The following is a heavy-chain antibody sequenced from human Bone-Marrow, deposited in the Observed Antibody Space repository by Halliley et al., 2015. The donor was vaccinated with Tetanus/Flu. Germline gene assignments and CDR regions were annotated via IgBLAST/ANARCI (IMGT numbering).Heavy chain of an antibody. CDR3: WRGGGNWEPFIP. CDR2: IHPDDSDS. D-gene: IGHD1-1*01. Sequence: VQLVQSGAEVRKPGESLKISCQASGYNFIAHWIAWVRHMPGTGLQWMGRIHPDDSDSRYNPSFEGQVTISVDKIISTAYLQWNSRKASVSAIYYCWRGGGNWEPFIPWGQGSLVTISS. J-gene: IGHJ5*01. V-gene: IGHV5-51*01. CDR1: GYNFIAHW.